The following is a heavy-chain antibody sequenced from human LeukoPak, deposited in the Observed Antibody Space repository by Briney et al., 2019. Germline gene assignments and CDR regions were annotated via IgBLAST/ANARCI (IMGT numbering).Heavy chain of an antibody. CDR3: ARAGPPAFDP. J-gene: IGHJ5*02. CDR1: GFTFTNFE. Sequence: GGSLRLSCAASGFTFTNFEVNWVRQAPGKGLEWVSYISYSGSTTSYADSVKGRFTISRDNAKNSLYLQMNSLSAEDTAVYYCARAGPPAFDPWGQGTLVTVSS. CDR2: ISYSGSTT. V-gene: IGHV3-48*03.